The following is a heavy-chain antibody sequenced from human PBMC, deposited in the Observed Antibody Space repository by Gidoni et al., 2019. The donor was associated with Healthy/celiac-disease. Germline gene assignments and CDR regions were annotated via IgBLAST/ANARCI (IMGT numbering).Heavy chain of an antibody. D-gene: IGHD3-3*01. J-gene: IGHJ6*02. CDR1: GGSFSGYY. Sequence: QVQLQQWGAGLLKPSETLSPTCAVYGGSFSGYYWSWIRQPPGKGLEWLGEINHSGSTNYHPSLKSRVTISVDTSKNQFSLKLSSVTAADTAVYYCASLIGLFGVAHKYYYYGMDVWVQGTTVTVSS. CDR2: INHSGST. CDR3: ASLIGLFGVAHKYYYYGMDV. V-gene: IGHV4-34*01.